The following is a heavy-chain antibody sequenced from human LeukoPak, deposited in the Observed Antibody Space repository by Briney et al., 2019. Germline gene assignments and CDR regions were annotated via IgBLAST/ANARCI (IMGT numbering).Heavy chain of an antibody. D-gene: IGHD3-10*01. CDR2: IYPGDSDT. J-gene: IGHJ3*02. CDR3: ARVVTHYYGSGSYYKIDAFDI. CDR1: GYSFTSYW. V-gene: IGHV5-51*01. Sequence: GESLKISCKGSGYSFTSYWIGWVRQMPGKGLEWMGIIYPGDSDTRYSPSFQGQVTISADKSISTAYLQWSSLKASDTAMYYCARVVTHYYGSGSYYKIDAFDIWGQGTMVTVSS.